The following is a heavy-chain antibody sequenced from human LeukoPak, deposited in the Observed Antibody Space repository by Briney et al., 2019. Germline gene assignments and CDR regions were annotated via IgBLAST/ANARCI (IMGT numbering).Heavy chain of an antibody. V-gene: IGHV3-30*18. D-gene: IGHD5-12*01. CDR2: ISYDGSNK. J-gene: IGHJ6*02. Sequence: PGGSLRLSCAASGFTFSSYGMHWVRQAPGKGLEWVAVISYDGSNKYYADSVKGRFTISRDNSKNTLYLQMNSLRAEDTAVYYCAKDFFSYYGRHPNDIVATIFVSRGMDVWGQGTTVTVSS. CDR3: AKDFFSYYGRHPNDIVATIFVSRGMDV. CDR1: GFTFSSYG.